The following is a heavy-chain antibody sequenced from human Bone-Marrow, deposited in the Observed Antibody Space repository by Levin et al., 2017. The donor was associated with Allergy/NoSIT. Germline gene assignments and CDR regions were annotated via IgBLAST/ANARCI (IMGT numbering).Heavy chain of an antibody. CDR1: GGSVSNDTYY. J-gene: IGHJ5*02. CDR2: IHYGGSA. D-gene: IGHD2-2*01. CDR3: ARVVVLVSAAPDDGWFDP. V-gene: IGHV4-61*01. Sequence: SETLSLTCSVSGGSVSNDTYYWSWIRQPPGTGLEWIGYIHYGGSANYNPSLKSRVTISMDMSKNQFSLKLSSVVAADSAVYYCARVVVLVSAAPDDGWFDPWGQGTLVTVSS.